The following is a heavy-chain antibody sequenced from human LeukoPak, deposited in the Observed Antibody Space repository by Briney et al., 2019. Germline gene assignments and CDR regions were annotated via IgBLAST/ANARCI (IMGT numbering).Heavy chain of an antibody. V-gene: IGHV4-59*01. CDR1: GGSISIYY. D-gene: IGHD5-24*01. J-gene: IGHJ4*02. CDR3: ARDQSVEMATTAFDY. Sequence: SETLSLTCTVSGGSISIYYWSWIRQPPGKGLEWIGYVYNSGSTDYNPSLKSRVTISADTSKNQFSLKLSSVIAADTAVYYCARDQSVEMATTAFDYWGQGTLVTVSS. CDR2: VYNSGST.